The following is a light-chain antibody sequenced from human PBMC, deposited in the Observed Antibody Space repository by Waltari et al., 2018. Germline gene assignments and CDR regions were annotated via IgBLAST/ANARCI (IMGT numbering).Light chain of an antibody. CDR2: DVN. CDR3: MSYTMSTTLV. CDR1: SRDVGAYNY. V-gene: IGLV2-14*03. Sequence: QSALTQPASVSGSPGPSITISCTGSSRDVGAYNYVSWYQHHPGKAPKLLIDDVNKWPSGVSNRFSGSKSGNTASLTIFGLQAEDEADYYCMSYTMSTTLVIGGGTKLTVL. J-gene: IGLJ2*01.